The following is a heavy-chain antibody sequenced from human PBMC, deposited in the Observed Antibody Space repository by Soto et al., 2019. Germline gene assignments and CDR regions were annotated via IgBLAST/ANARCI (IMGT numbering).Heavy chain of an antibody. J-gene: IGHJ4*02. CDR3: ARTMVRGVIITSSEKYYFDY. D-gene: IGHD3-10*01. CDR1: GGSLSGYY. Sequence: SETLSLTCAVYGGSLSGYYWSWIRQPPGKGLEWIGEINHSGSTNYNPSLKSRVTISVDTSKNQFSLKPSSVTAADTAVYYCARTMVRGVIITSSEKYYFDYWGQGTLVTVSS. CDR2: INHSGST. V-gene: IGHV4-34*01.